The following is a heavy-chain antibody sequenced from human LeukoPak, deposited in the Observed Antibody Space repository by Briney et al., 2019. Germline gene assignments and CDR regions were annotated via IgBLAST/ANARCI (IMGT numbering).Heavy chain of an antibody. J-gene: IGHJ5*02. Sequence: GASVKVSCKASGYTFTSYGISWVRQAPGQGLEWMGWISGYNGKTKYAQKLQDRVTMTTDTSTTTAYMELRSLRSDDTAVYYCARAGVVVDNWFDPWGQGTLVTVSS. V-gene: IGHV1-18*01. D-gene: IGHD2-15*01. CDR2: ISGYNGKT. CDR1: GYTFTSYG. CDR3: ARAGVVVDNWFDP.